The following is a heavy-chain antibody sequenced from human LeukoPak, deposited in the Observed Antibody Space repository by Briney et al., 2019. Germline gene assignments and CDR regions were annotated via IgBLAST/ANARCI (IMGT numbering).Heavy chain of an antibody. J-gene: IGHJ6*02. V-gene: IGHV3-53*05. CDR3: AKDKGFGAHGMDV. D-gene: IGHD3-10*01. Sequence: RLXXAAXGFTISSXYMXWVRQAPGXXXXXVSVIYSGGSTYYADSVKGRFTISRDNSKNSLYLQMNSLRAEDTALYYCAKDKGFGAHGMDVWGQGTTVTVSS. CDR1: GFTISSXY. CDR2: IYSGGST.